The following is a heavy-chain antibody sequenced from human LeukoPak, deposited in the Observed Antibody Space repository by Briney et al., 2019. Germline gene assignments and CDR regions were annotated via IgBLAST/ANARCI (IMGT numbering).Heavy chain of an antibody. Sequence: SETLSPTCTVSGGSISSGSYYWSWIRQSAGKGLEWIGRIYSAGSTNYTPSLKSRVTISIDTSKNQFSLKLSSVTAADTAVYYCARDGSNSSRYSYYYMDVWGKGTTVTVSS. CDR3: ARDGSNSSRYSYYYMDV. CDR2: IYSAGST. CDR1: GGSISSGSYY. D-gene: IGHD6-13*01. V-gene: IGHV4-61*02. J-gene: IGHJ6*03.